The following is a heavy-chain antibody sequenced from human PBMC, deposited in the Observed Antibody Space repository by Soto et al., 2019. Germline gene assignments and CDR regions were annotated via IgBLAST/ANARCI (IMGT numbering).Heavy chain of an antibody. V-gene: IGHV1-3*04. CDR2: IHTAKGNT. J-gene: IGHJ5*02. Sequence: VASVKVSCKASGYTFTNNVIHWLRQAPGQTLEWMGWIHTAKGNTKYSQKFEARVTLTRDTAASTAYMELNSLRSDDTAVYYCAGDPIWTYTWNYARLNYLDPWGQGTLVTVSS. D-gene: IGHD1-7*01. CDR1: GYTFTNNV. CDR3: AGDPIWTYTWNYARLNYLDP.